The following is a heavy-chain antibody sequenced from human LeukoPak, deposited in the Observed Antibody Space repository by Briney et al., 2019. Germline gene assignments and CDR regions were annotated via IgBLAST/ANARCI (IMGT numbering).Heavy chain of an antibody. CDR2: IYYSGST. V-gene: IGHV4-31*03. D-gene: IGHD6-13*01. J-gene: IGHJ4*02. CDR1: GGSISSGGYY. CDR3: ARDGYGAAAGSFDY. Sequence: SQTLSLTCTVSGGSISSGGYYWSWIRQHPGKGLEWIGYIYYSGSTYHNPSLKSRVTISVDTSKNQFSLKLSSVTAADTAVYYCARDGYGAAAGSFDYWGQGTLVTVSS.